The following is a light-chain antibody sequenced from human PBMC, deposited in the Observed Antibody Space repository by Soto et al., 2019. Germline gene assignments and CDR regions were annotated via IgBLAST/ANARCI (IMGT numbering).Light chain of an antibody. V-gene: IGLV1-40*01. J-gene: IGLJ2*01. Sequence: QSVLTQPPSVSGAPGQKVTICYTGSSSNIGAGFDVHWYQHLPGTAPKLLIYAFTNRPSGVPDRFSGSKSGTSASLAITGLQAEDEADYYCQSYDGSLSGSVFGGGTKLTVL. CDR3: QSYDGSLSGSV. CDR1: SSNIGAGFD. CDR2: AFT.